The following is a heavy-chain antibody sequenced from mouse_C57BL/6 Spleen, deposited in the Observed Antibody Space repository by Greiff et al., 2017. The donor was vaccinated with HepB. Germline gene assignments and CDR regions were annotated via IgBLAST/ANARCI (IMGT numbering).Heavy chain of an antibody. V-gene: IGHV14-1*01. D-gene: IGHD2-3*01. CDR3: TTRPDGYYVRFAY. CDR1: GFNIKDYY. Sequence: DVKLQESGAELVRPGASVKLSCTASGFNIKDYYMHWVKQRPEQGLEWIGRIDPEDGDTEYAPKFQGKATMTADTSSNTAYLQLSSLTSEDTAVYYCTTRPDGYYVRFAYWGQGTLVTVSA. J-gene: IGHJ3*01. CDR2: IDPEDGDT.